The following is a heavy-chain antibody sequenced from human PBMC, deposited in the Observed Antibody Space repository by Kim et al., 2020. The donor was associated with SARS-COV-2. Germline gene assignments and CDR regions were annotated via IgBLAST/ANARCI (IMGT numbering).Heavy chain of an antibody. CDR1: GFTFSSYA. CDR2: ITYDGSNK. J-gene: IGHJ5*02. D-gene: IGHD3-9*01. Sequence: GGSLRLSCAASGFTFSSYAMHWVRQAPGKGLEWVAVITYDGSNKYYADSVKGRFTISRDNSKNTLYLQMNSLRAEDTAVYYCARDREGELRYFDWLRLGYNWFDPWGQGTLVTVSS. V-gene: IGHV3-30*04. CDR3: ARDREGELRYFDWLRLGYNWFDP.